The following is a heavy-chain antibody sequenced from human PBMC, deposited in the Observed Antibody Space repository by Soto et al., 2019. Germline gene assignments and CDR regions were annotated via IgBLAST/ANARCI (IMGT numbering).Heavy chain of an antibody. J-gene: IGHJ3*02. CDR1: GYIFTSYA. V-gene: IGHV1-3*01. CDR3: ARVRNYYDSSGYEMNAFDI. Sequence: ASLKVSCKASGYIFTSYAMHWVRQAPGQRLEWMGWINVGNGNTKYSQKFQGRVTITRDTSASTAYMELSSLRSEDTAVYYCARVRNYYDSSGYEMNAFDIWGQGTMVT. CDR2: INVGNGNT. D-gene: IGHD3-22*01.